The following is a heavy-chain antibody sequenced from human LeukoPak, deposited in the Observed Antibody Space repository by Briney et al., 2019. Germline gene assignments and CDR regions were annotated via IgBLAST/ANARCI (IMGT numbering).Heavy chain of an antibody. V-gene: IGHV3-66*01. CDR3: ARDEVGAGNTYVKFDY. Sequence: PGGSLRLSCAASGLTVSSNYMSWVRQPPGKGLEWVSVIYSDGRTYYADSVQGRFTISRDNSKNTLYLQLNSLRAEDTAVYYCARDEVGAGNTYVKFDYWGQGTLVTVSS. D-gene: IGHD3-10*02. J-gene: IGHJ4*02. CDR2: IYSDGRT. CDR1: GLTVSSNY.